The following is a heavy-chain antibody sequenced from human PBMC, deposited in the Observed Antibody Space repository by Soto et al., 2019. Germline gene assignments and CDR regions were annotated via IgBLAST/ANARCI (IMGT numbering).Heavy chain of an antibody. CDR3: ARLVRSFDFEY. Sequence: VTSAVSDGTIGNRDYYWRCNRKTPGKGLEWIGYIYYSGSTYYNPSLKSRVTISGDTSKNQFSLKLSSVTAADTAVYYCARLVRSFDFEYWGQGIPVTVSS. V-gene: IGHV4-30-4*01. J-gene: IGHJ4*02. CDR1: DGTIGNRDYY. D-gene: IGHD2-8*02. CDR2: IYYSGST.